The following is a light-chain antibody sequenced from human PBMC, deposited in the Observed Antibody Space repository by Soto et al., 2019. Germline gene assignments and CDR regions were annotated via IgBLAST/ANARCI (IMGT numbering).Light chain of an antibody. CDR1: QGISRY. CDR3: QQLNIDSYPIT. Sequence: QLNQSSSSLSASLGDRVTITCRASQGISRYFAWYQQKPGKAPKLLIKAATRLQNGVPSRFSGSGSGTDFTLTISGLQPDDFATYYCQQLNIDSYPITFGQGTRLELK. J-gene: IGKJ5*01. CDR2: AAT. V-gene: IGKV1-9*01.